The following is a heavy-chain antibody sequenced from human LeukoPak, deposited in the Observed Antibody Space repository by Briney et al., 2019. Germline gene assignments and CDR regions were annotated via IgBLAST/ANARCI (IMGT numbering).Heavy chain of an antibody. CDR2: IYYSGST. Sequence: SETLSLTCTVSGGSISSSGYYWGWIRQPPGKGLEWIGSIYYSGSTYYNPSLKSRVTISVDTSKNQFSLKLSSVTAADTAVYYCARGGVTRYYYYYMDVWGKGTTVTVSS. CDR3: ARGGVTRYYYYYMDV. D-gene: IGHD4-23*01. CDR1: GGSISSSGYY. V-gene: IGHV4-39*01. J-gene: IGHJ6*03.